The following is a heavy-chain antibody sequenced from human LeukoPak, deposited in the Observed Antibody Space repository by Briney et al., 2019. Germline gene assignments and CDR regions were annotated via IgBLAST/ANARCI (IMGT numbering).Heavy chain of an antibody. D-gene: IGHD2-2*01. CDR2: ISGSGGST. J-gene: IGHJ4*02. V-gene: IGHV3-23*01. CDR1: GFTFSSYA. Sequence: GGSLRLSCAASGFTFSSYAMSWVRQAPGKGLEWVSAISGSGGSTYYADSVKGRFTISRDNSKNTLYLQMNSLRAEDTAVCYCAKDAFHCSSTSCYLYYFDYWGQGTLVTVSS. CDR3: AKDAFHCSSTSCYLYYFDY.